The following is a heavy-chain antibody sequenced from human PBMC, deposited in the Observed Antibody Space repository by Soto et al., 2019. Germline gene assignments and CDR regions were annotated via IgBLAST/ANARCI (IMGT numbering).Heavy chain of an antibody. J-gene: IGHJ5*02. CDR3: ARERTRGFAP. V-gene: IGHV1-8*01. CDR2: MNPNSGNT. CDR1: GYTFTSYD. Sequence: QVHLAQSGAEVRKPGASVKVSCKASGYTFTSYDINWVRQATGQGLEWMGWMNPNSGNTAYAQKFQGRVTMTRNTSISTAHMELSSLGSEDTAVYYCARERTRGFAPWGQGPLVTVSS.